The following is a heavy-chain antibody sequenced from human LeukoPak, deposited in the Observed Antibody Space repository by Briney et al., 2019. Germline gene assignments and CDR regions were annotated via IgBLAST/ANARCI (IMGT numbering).Heavy chain of an antibody. J-gene: IGHJ6*02. CDR2: IYYSGSN. Sequence: SETLSLTCTVSGGSISSGSYYWSWLWQPPGKGLEWIGYIYYSGSNYYNPSLKSRVTISVDTSKNQFSLKLSSVTAADTAVYYCARIQPLQGYYYCGMDVWGQGTTVTVSS. CDR1: GGSISSGSYY. CDR3: ARIQPLQGYYYCGMDV. V-gene: IGHV4-61*01.